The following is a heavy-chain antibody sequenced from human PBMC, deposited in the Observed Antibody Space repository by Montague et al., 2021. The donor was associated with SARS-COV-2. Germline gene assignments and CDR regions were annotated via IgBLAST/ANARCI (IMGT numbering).Heavy chain of an antibody. CDR1: GVSISTSGYY. J-gene: IGHJ4*01. CDR3: ARGIGSWWAVGH. Sequence: SGTLSLTCSVSGVSISTSGYYWGWVRQSPGKGLEWIGSVHYSGGTNYNPSLESRVTIYVDTSKNMFSLRLRSVTAADTAVYYCARGIGSWWAVGHWGQGILATVSS. V-gene: IGHV4-39*01. CDR2: VHYSGGT. D-gene: IGHD2-15*01.